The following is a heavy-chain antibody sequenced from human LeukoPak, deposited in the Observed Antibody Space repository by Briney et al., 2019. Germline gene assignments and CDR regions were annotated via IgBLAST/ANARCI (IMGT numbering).Heavy chain of an antibody. CDR3: AKDLVPGTVGFPVEGLVVDH. D-gene: IGHD4-23*01. Sequence: GGSLRLSCAASGFTFSSYAMSWVRQAPGKGLEWVSAISGSGGSTYYADSVKGRFTISRDNSKNTLYLQMNSLRAEDTAVYYCAKDLVPGTVGFPVEGLVVDHWGQGTLVTVSS. J-gene: IGHJ4*02. CDR2: ISGSGGST. CDR1: GFTFSSYA. V-gene: IGHV3-23*01.